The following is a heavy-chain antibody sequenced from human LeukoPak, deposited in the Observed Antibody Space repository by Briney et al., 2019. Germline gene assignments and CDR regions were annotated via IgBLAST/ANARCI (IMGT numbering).Heavy chain of an antibody. D-gene: IGHD3-10*01. CDR3: ARTSHYYYGSGSISDY. CDR2: IYYSGST. CDR1: GGSISSYY. Sequence: PSETLSLTCTVSGGSISSYYWSWIRQPPGKGLEWIGYIYYSGSTNYNPSLKSRVIISVDTSKNQFSLKLTSVTAADTAVYYCARTSHYYYGSGSISDYWGQGTLVTVSS. J-gene: IGHJ4*02. V-gene: IGHV4-59*01.